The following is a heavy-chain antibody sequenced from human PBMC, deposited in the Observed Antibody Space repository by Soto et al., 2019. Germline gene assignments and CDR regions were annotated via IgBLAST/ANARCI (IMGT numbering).Heavy chain of an antibody. CDR2: ISYDGSNK. Sequence: GSLRLSCAASGFTFSSYGMHWVRQAPGKGLEWVAVISYDGSNKYYADSVKGRFTISRDNSKNTLYLQMNSLRAEDTAVYYCAKDSYDSSGSYGMDVWGQGTTVTVSS. V-gene: IGHV3-30*18. CDR1: GFTFSSYG. CDR3: AKDSYDSSGSYGMDV. J-gene: IGHJ6*02. D-gene: IGHD3-22*01.